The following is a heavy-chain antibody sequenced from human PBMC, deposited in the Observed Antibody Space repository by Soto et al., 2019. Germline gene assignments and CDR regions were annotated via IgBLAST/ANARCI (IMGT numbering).Heavy chain of an antibody. CDR2: ISSSSSYI. CDR3: ARYSYCSGGSCYSDY. Sequence: GGSLRLSCAASGFTFSSYSMNWVRQAPGKGLEWVSSISSSSSYIYYADSVKGRFTISRDNAKNSLYLQMNSLRAEDTAVYYCARYSYCSGGSCYSDYRGQGTLVTVSS. CDR1: GFTFSSYS. V-gene: IGHV3-21*01. D-gene: IGHD2-15*01. J-gene: IGHJ4*02.